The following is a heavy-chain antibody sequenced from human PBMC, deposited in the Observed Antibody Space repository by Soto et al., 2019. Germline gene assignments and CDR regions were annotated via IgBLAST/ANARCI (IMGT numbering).Heavy chain of an antibody. J-gene: IGHJ6*02. Sequence: GGSLRLSCAASGFTFSSYGMHWVRQAPGKGLEWLAVIWLDGSNKYYADSVKGRFTISRDNSKNTLYLQMNSLRAEDTAVYYCAGDGRYCSGGSCYAPYSYYYYYGMDVWGQGTTVTVSS. D-gene: IGHD2-15*01. V-gene: IGHV3-33*01. CDR2: IWLDGSNK. CDR3: AGDGRYCSGGSCYAPYSYYYYYGMDV. CDR1: GFTFSSYG.